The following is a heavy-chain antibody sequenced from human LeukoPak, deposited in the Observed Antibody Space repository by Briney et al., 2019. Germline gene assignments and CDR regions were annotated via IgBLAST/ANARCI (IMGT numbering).Heavy chain of an antibody. CDR2: ISYDGSNK. J-gene: IGHJ6*02. V-gene: IGHV3-30-3*01. Sequence: GRSLRLSCAASGFTFSSYAMHWVRQAPGKGLEWVAVISYDGSNKYYADSVKGRFTISRDNSKNTLYLQMNSLRAEDTAVYYCAKEEQWELQGMDVWGQGTTVTVSS. CDR1: GFTFSSYA. CDR3: AKEEQWELQGMDV. D-gene: IGHD1-26*01.